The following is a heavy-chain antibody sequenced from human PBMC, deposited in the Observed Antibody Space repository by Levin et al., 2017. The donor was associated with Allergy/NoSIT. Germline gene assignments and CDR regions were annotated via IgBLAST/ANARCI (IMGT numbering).Heavy chain of an antibody. Sequence: GESLKISCAASGFSFSSSWMAWVRRAPGRGLEWVANIKQDGSEKYYLDFVKGRFTISRDNAKNSVDLYMNDLRPGETAVYYCARHLDTSSWYNWHFDLWGRGTLVTVSS. V-gene: IGHV3-7*04. CDR2: IKQDGSEK. CDR1: GFSFSSSW. CDR3: ARHLDTSSWYNWHFDL. D-gene: IGHD6-13*01. J-gene: IGHJ2*01.